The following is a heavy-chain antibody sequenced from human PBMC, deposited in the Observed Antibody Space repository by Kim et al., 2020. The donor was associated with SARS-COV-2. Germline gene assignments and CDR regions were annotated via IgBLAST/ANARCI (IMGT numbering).Heavy chain of an antibody. CDR1: GFTFSNYG. J-gene: IGHJ4*02. CDR3: ANPRQPDY. V-gene: IGHV3-23*01. D-gene: IGHD6-13*01. Sequence: GGSLRLSCAASGFTFSNYGMTWVRQAPGKGLEWVSGISGSGDITRYADSVKGRFTISRDNSKNALYLQMSNLRAEDTAIYYCANPRQPDYWGQGTLVTVS. CDR2: ISGSGDIT.